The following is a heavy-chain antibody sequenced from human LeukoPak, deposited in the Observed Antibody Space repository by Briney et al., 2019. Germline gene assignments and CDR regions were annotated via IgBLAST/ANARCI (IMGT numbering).Heavy chain of an antibody. CDR3: ARESITGVVITDYYYYYMDV. D-gene: IGHD3-3*01. V-gene: IGHV4-4*07. J-gene: IGHJ6*03. CDR2: IYTSGST. Sequence: SETLSLTCTVSGGSISSYYWSWIRQPAGKGLEWIGRIYTSGSTYYNPSLKSRVTISVNTSKNQFSLKLSSVTAADTAVYYCARESITGVVITDYYYYYMDVWGKGTTVTVSS. CDR1: GGSISSYY.